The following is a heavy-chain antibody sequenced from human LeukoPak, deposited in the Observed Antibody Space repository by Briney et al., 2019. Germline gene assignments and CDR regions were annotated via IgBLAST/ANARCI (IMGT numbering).Heavy chain of an antibody. CDR3: ARDYIWFGELSSSRFDAFDI. Sequence: GASVKLSCKASGYTFINYYMHWVRQAPGQGLEWMGIIKPTGGTTSYAQNFQGRVTMTRDTSTSTVYMELSSLRSGDTAVYYCARDYIWFGELSSSRFDAFDIWGQGTMVTVSS. CDR2: IKPTGGTT. CDR1: GYTFINYY. V-gene: IGHV1-46*01. J-gene: IGHJ3*02. D-gene: IGHD3-10*01.